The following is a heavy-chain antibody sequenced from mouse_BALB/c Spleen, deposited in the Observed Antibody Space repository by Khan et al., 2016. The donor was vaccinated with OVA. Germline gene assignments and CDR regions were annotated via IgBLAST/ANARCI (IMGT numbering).Heavy chain of an antibody. CDR3: ARGYFGNYEFVY. CDR1: GYTFTSYW. J-gene: IGHJ3*01. D-gene: IGHD2-1*01. Sequence: QIQLVQSGAELVKPGASVKLSCKTSGYTFTSYWIQWVKQRPGQGLGWIGQIFPGTGTTYYNENFKGKATLTVDTSSSTAYMQLSSLTSEDSAVYCCARGYFGNYEFVYWGQGTLVTVSP. CDR2: IFPGTGTT. V-gene: IGHV1S132*01.